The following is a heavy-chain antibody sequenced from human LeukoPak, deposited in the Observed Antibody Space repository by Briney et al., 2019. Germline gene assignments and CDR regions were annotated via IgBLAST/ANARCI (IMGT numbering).Heavy chain of an antibody. CDR3: ARNWGYYYYYYMDV. V-gene: IGHV4-39*07. CDR1: GGSISSSSYY. CDR2: IYYSGST. J-gene: IGHJ6*03. Sequence: KPSETLSLTCTVSGGSISSSSYYWGWIRQPPGKGLEWIGSIYYSGSTYYNPSLKSRVTISVDTSKNQFSLKLSSVAAADTAVYYCARNWGYYYYYYMDVWGQGTLVTVSS. D-gene: IGHD7-27*01.